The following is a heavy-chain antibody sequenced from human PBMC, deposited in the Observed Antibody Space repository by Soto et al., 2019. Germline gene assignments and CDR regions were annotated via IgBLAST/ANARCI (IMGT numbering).Heavy chain of an antibody. J-gene: IGHJ6*03. V-gene: IGHV1-18*01. D-gene: IGHD3-10*01. Sequence: ASVKASCKASGYTFTSYGISWVQQAPGQGLEWMGWISAYNGNTNYAQKLQGRVTMTTDTSTSTAYMELRSLRSDDTAVYYCARVNRITMVRGGRYYYYMDVWGKGTTVTVSS. CDR1: GYTFTSYG. CDR3: ARVNRITMVRGGRYYYYMDV. CDR2: ISAYNGNT.